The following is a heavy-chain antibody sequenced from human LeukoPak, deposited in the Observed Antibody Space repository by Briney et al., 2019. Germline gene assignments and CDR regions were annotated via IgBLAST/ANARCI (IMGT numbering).Heavy chain of an antibody. D-gene: IGHD6-19*01. CDR1: GGSISSHY. J-gene: IGHJ4*02. Sequence: SETLSLTCTVSGGSISSHYGSWIRQPPGKGLEWIGYIYYSGSTNYNPSLKSRVTISVDTSKNQFSLKLSSVTAADTAVYYCAGDAAVAGHAFDYWGQGTLVTVSS. CDR2: IYYSGST. V-gene: IGHV4-59*11. CDR3: AGDAAVAGHAFDY.